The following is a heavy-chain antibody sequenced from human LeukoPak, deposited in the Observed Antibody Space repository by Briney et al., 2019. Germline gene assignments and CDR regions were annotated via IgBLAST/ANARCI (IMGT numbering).Heavy chain of an antibody. CDR3: AKDLRACRGSGGPYVDT. V-gene: IGHV3-30*18. J-gene: IGHJ5*02. D-gene: IGHD3-10*01. CDR1: GFTFGTYG. Sequence: PGGSLRLSCAASGFTFGTYGMHWVRQAPGKGLEWVALISYDGSYKNYADSVKGRFSISRDTSRNTLFLQMNGLRTEDTAVYYCAKDLRACRGSGGPYVDTWGQGTLVTVSS. CDR2: ISYDGSYK.